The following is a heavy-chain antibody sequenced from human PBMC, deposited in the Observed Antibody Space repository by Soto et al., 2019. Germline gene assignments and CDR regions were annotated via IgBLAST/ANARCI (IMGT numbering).Heavy chain of an antibody. V-gene: IGHV4-59*01. CDR3: ARVVYYYDSSGYWSLPPLEGYFDY. Sequence: SETLSLTCTVSGGSISSYHWSWIRQPPGKGLEWIGYIYYSGSTNYNPSLKSRVTISVDTSKNQFSLKLSSVTAADTAVYYCARVVYYYDSSGYWSLPPLEGYFDYWGQGTLVTVSS. D-gene: IGHD3-22*01. CDR2: IYYSGST. CDR1: GGSISSYH. J-gene: IGHJ4*02.